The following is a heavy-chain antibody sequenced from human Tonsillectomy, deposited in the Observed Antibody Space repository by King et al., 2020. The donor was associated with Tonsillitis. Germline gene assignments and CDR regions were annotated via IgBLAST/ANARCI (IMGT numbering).Heavy chain of an antibody. Sequence: VQLVEFGGGLVQPGGSLRLSCAASGFTFSSYDMHWVRQATGKGLEWVSAIGTAGDTYYPGSVKGRFTISRENAKNSLYLQMNSLRAGDTAVYYCARGGRNPYYYDSVGPGAFDIWGQGTMVTVSS. J-gene: IGHJ3*02. D-gene: IGHD3-22*01. CDR3: ARGGRNPYYYDSVGPGAFDI. CDR1: GFTFSSYD. CDR2: IGTAGDT. V-gene: IGHV3-13*01.